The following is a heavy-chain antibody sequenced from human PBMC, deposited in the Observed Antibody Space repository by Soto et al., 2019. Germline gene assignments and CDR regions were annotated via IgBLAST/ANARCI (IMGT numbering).Heavy chain of an antibody. CDR1: GYTFTNYD. CDR3: ARGINYYDSGDDAFDI. Sequence: QVQLVQSGAEVKKPGASVKVSCKASGYTFTNYDINWVRQATGQGLEWMGWMNPNSGNTGYAQKFQGRVTMTRNTSISTAYMELSSLRSEYTAVYYCARGINYYDSGDDAFDIWGQGTMVTVSS. V-gene: IGHV1-8*01. CDR2: MNPNSGNT. J-gene: IGHJ3*02. D-gene: IGHD3-10*01.